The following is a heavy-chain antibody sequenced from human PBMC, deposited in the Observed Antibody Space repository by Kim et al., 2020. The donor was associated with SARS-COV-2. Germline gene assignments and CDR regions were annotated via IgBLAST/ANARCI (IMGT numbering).Heavy chain of an antibody. V-gene: IGHV3-74*01. Sequence: YADSVKGRFTISRDNAKNTLYLQMNSLRAEDTAVYYCARRQFSSGWYYFDYWAREPWSPSPQ. J-gene: IGHJ4*02. CDR3: ARRQFSSGWYYFDY. D-gene: IGHD6-19*01.